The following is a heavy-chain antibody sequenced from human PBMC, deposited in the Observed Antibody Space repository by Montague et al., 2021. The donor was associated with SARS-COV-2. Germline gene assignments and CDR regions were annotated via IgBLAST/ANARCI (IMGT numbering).Heavy chain of an antibody. CDR3: VEIVGAADY. D-gene: IGHD1-26*01. CDR2: IYYSGST. Sequence: ETLSLTCTVSGGSISSSSYYWGWIRQPPGKGLEWIGSIYYSGSTYYNPSLKSRVTISVDTSKNQFSLKLSSVTAADTAVYYCVEIVGAADYWGQGALVTVSS. CDR1: GGSISSSSYY. V-gene: IGHV4-39*01. J-gene: IGHJ4*02.